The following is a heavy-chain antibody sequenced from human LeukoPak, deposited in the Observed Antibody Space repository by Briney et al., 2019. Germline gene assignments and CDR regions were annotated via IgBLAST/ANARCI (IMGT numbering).Heavy chain of an antibody. J-gene: IGHJ4*02. V-gene: IGHV4-39*01. CDR3: ARSRRYANGPISFDY. D-gene: IGHD2-8*01. Sequence: SETLSLTCTVSGGSISSSSYYWGWICQPPGKGLEWIGSIYYSGITYYNPSLKSRVTISVDTSKNQFSLKLSSVTAADTAVYYCARSRRYANGPISFDYWGQGTLVTVSS. CDR2: IYYSGIT. CDR1: GGSISSSSYY.